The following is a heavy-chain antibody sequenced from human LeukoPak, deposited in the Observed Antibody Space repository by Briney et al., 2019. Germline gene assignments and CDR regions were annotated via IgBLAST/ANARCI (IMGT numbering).Heavy chain of an antibody. Sequence: GASVKVSCKASGHTFTSYDINWVRQATGQGLEWMGWMNPNSGNTGYAQKFQDRVTLTRNTSISTAYMELSSLRSEDTAVYYCARGLSTRAYPKSPYYFDYWGQGTLVTVSS. CDR3: ARGLSTRAYPKSPYYFDY. J-gene: IGHJ4*02. CDR1: GHTFTSYD. D-gene: IGHD3-16*01. CDR2: MNPNSGNT. V-gene: IGHV1-8*01.